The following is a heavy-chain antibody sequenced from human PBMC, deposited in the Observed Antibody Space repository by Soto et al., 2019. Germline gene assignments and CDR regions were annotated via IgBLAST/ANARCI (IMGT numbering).Heavy chain of an antibody. J-gene: IGHJ4*02. Sequence: SETLSLTWTVSGGSMSSYYWSWIRQPPGKGLEWIGYIYHSGSTYYNPSLKSRVTISVDRSKNQFSLNLSSVTAADTAVYYCARGMTTVTTYDYWGQGTLVTVSS. V-gene: IGHV4-59*12. CDR2: IYHSGST. CDR1: GGSMSSYY. D-gene: IGHD4-4*01. CDR3: ARGMTTVTTYDY.